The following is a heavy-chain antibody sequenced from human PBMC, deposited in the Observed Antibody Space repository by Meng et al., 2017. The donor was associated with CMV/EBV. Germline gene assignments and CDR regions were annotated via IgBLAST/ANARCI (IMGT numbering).Heavy chain of an antibody. CDR1: GYTFTSYD. CDR3: ARVSRSGYYSFDY. D-gene: IGHD3-22*01. V-gene: IGHV1-8*01. CDR2: MNPNSGNT. J-gene: IGHJ4*02. Sequence: ASVMVSCKASGYTFTSYDINWVRQATGQGLEWMGWMNPNSGNTGYAQKFQGRVTMTRNTSISTAYMELSSLRSEDTAVYYCARVSRSGYYSFDYWGQGTLVTVSS.